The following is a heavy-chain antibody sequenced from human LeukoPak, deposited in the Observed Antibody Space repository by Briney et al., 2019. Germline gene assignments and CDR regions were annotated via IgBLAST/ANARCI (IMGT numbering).Heavy chain of an antibody. CDR3: TRGSGTINGFDP. V-gene: IGHV3-73*01. CDR1: GFTFSGSA. CDR2: IRSKANSYAT. Sequence: QAGGSLKLSCAASGFTFSGSAMHWVRQASGKGLEWVGRIRSKANSYATAYAASVKGRFSISRDDSKNTAYLQMNSLKTEDTAVYYCTRGSGTINGFDPWGQGTLVTVSS. J-gene: IGHJ5*02. D-gene: IGHD2-15*01.